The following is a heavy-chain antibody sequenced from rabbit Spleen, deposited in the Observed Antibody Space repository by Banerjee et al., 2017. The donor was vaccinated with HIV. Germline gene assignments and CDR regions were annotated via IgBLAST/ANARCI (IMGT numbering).Heavy chain of an antibody. J-gene: IGHJ4*01. Sequence: LEESGGGLVQPGGSLTLSCKASRFDFSGYGVSWVRQAPGKGLEWIGYIDPIFGSTYFASWVNGRFTISSHNAQNTLYLQLNSLTAADTATYFCARDLVAVIGWNFNLWGPGTLVTVS. V-gene: IGHV1S47*01. CDR2: IDPIFGST. D-gene: IGHD5-1*01. CDR1: RFDFSGYG. CDR3: ARDLVAVIGWNFNL.